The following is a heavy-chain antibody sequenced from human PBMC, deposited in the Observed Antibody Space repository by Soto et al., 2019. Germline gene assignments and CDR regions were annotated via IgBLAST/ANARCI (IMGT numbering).Heavy chain of an antibody. Sequence: QVQLVESGGGVVQPGRSLRLSCAASGFTFSSYGMHWVRQAPGKGLEWVAVISYDGSNKYYADSVKGRFTISRDNSKNTLYLQMNSLRAEDTAVYYCAKDSDIVVVTGASDIWGQGTMVTVSS. CDR1: GFTFSSYG. CDR2: ISYDGSNK. J-gene: IGHJ3*02. CDR3: AKDSDIVVVTGASDI. V-gene: IGHV3-30*18. D-gene: IGHD2-2*01.